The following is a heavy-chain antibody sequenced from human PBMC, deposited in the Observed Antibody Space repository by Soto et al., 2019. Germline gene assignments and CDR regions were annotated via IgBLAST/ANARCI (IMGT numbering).Heavy chain of an antibody. J-gene: IGHJ4*02. V-gene: IGHV4-31*03. CDR1: GDSISSGVNF. CDR3: ARGVDILTGRYFDY. D-gene: IGHD3-9*01. Sequence: SETLSLTCSVSGDSISSGVNFWSWIRQHPGKGLEWIGHIYNTGSAYFNPSLKSRAVISVDTPKNHFSLSLRSLTAADTAVYYCARGVDILTGRYFDYWGPGTLVTVSS. CDR2: IYNTGSA.